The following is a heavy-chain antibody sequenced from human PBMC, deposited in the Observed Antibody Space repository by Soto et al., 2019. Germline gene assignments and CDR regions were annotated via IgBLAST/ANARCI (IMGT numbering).Heavy chain of an antibody. J-gene: IGHJ4*02. D-gene: IGHD6-13*01. V-gene: IGHV3-23*01. CDR1: EFTFSSYA. Sequence: PGGSLRLSYAASEFTFSSYAMSWVRQAPGKGLEWVSAISGSGGSTYYADSVKGRFTISRDTSKNTLDLQMSSLRVEGTALYYCAKAYSSNWYDCFDNWGQGALVTVSS. CDR2: ISGSGGST. CDR3: AKAYSSNWYDCFDN.